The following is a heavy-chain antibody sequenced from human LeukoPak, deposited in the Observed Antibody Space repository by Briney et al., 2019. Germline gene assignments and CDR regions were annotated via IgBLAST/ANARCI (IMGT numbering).Heavy chain of an antibody. CDR3: ARVGRGWYRGPYYFDY. CDR1: VGSFSAYY. CDR2: INHSGST. V-gene: IGHV4-34*01. D-gene: IGHD6-19*01. Sequence: SETLSLTCAVYVGSFSAYYWSWIRPPPGKGLEWIGEINHSGSTNYNPSLKTRVTISVDTSKNQCSRKLSSVTAADTAVYYCARVGRGWYRGPYYFDYWGQGTLVTVSS. J-gene: IGHJ4*02.